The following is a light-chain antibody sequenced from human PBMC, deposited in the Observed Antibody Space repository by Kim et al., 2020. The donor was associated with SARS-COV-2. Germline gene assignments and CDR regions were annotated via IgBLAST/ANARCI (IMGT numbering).Light chain of an antibody. Sequence: SVALRQTARITCGGNYMGRKNVPLYQQKPGQAPLLVIYRDSNRPSGIPERFSGSSSGNTATLNISRAQAGDVADYYCQVWDSSAYVFRTGTKVTVL. CDR3: QVWDSSAYV. CDR1: YMGRKN. CDR2: RDS. J-gene: IGLJ1*01. V-gene: IGLV3-9*01.